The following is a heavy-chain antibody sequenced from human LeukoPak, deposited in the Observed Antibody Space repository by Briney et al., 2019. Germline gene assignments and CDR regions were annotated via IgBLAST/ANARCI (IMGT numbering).Heavy chain of an antibody. CDR3: ARAGGGYGDYRNFDY. J-gene: IGHJ4*02. D-gene: IGHD4-17*01. Sequence: ASVKVSCKASGYTFTGYYMHWVRQAPGQGLEWMGWINPNSGGTNYAQKFQGWVTMTRDTSISTAYMELSRLRSDDTAVYYCARAGGGYGDYRNFDYWGQGTLVTVSS. CDR2: INPNSGGT. CDR1: GYTFTGYY. V-gene: IGHV1-2*04.